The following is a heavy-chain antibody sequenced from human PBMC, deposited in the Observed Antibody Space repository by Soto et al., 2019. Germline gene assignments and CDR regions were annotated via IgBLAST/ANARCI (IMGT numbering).Heavy chain of an antibody. D-gene: IGHD6-6*01. Sequence: GGSLRLSCAASGFTFSNYWMSWVRQAPGKGLEWVANIKVDGSAKYYVDSVKGRFTISRDNAENSLYLQMNSLRGEDTAVYYCARGHSTSPNWFDPWGQGTLVTVSS. CDR3: ARGHSTSPNWFDP. V-gene: IGHV3-7*03. J-gene: IGHJ5*02. CDR2: IKVDGSAK. CDR1: GFTFSNYW.